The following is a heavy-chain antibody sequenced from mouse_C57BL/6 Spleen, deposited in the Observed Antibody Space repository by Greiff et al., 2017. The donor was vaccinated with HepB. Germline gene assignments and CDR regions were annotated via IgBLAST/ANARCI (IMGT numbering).Heavy chain of an antibody. D-gene: IGHD4-1*01. CDR2: IYPGDGDT. V-gene: IGHV1-82*01. Sequence: VKVVESGPELVKPGASVKISCKASGYAFSSSWMNWVKQRPGKGLEWIGRIYPGDGDTNYNGKFKGKATLTADKSSSTAYMQLSSLTSEDSAVYFCARKELGYYFDYWGQGTTLTVSS. CDR3: ARKELGYYFDY. CDR1: GYAFSSSW. J-gene: IGHJ2*01.